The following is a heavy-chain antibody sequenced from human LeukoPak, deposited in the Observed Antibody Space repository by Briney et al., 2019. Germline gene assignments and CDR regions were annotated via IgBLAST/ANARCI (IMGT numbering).Heavy chain of an antibody. D-gene: IGHD6-13*01. CDR2: ISSSSSYI. CDR3: ARDWRNKYSNSWSRGEWYFDL. J-gene: IGHJ2*01. CDR1: GFTFTSHS. V-gene: IGHV3-21*01. Sequence: GGSLRLSCAASGFTFTSHSLNWVRQAPGKGLEWVSSISSSSSYIYYADSVKGRFSISRDNARNSLYLQMNSLTAEDTAVYYCARDWRNKYSNSWSRGEWYFDLWGRGTLVTVSS.